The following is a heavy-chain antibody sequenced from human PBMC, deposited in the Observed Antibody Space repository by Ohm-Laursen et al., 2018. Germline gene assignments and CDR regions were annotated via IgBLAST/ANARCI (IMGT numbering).Heavy chain of an antibody. CDR1: GDSISAHY. V-gene: IGHV4-59*11. Sequence: PSDTLSLTCSVSGDSISAHYWSWIRQPPGKGLEWIGYIHHTGYTTYNPSLKSRVTISVDTSKNQFSLKLSSVTAADTAVYYCAREGGWSALDVWGQGTTVIVSS. D-gene: IGHD3-3*01. CDR3: AREGGWSALDV. J-gene: IGHJ6*02. CDR2: IHHTGYT.